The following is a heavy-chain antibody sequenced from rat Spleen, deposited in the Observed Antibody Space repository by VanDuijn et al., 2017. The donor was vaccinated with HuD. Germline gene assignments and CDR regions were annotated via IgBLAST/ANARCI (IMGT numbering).Heavy chain of an antibody. Sequence: EVQLVETGGGLVQPGRSLKLSCVASGFTFSNYGMHWIRQAPTKGLEWVASISTGSGTYYRDSVRGRFTISRDNAENTVYLQMNSLRSEDTATYYGARVLAAISVMDAWGQGASVTVSS. J-gene: IGHJ4*01. CDR2: ISTGSGT. V-gene: IGHV5S13*01. CDR3: ARVLAAISVMDA. CDR1: GFTFSNYG. D-gene: IGHD1-2*01.